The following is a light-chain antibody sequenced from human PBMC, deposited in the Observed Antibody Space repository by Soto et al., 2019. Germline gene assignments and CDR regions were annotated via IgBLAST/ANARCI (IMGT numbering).Light chain of an antibody. CDR3: QQYNDYSRT. V-gene: IGKV1-5*01. Sequence: DIQMTQSPSTLPASVGDRVTIACRASQSSSTWLAWYQQKPGKAPKLLIYDASSLESGVPSRFSGSGSGTEFILTINSLQPDDSATYYCQQYNDYSRTFGQGTKVEI. CDR2: DAS. J-gene: IGKJ1*01. CDR1: QSSSTW.